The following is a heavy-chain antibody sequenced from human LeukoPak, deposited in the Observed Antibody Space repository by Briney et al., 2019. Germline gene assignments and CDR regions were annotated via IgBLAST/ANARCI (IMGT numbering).Heavy chain of an antibody. CDR3: ARVGGDYYYGMDV. D-gene: IGHD4-17*01. V-gene: IGHV6-1*01. Sequence: SQTLSLTCAISGDSVSSNNAAWNWIRQSPSRGLEWLGRTYYRSKWYNEYAVSVKSRITINSDTSKNQFSLQLNSMTPEDTAVYYCARVGGDYYYGMDVWGQGTTVTVSS. CDR2: TYYRSKWYN. CDR1: GDSVSSNNAA. J-gene: IGHJ6*02.